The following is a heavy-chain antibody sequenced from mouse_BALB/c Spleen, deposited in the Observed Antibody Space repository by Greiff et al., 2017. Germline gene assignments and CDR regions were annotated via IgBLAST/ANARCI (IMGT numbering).Heavy chain of an antibody. CDR3: AYYRHYEDHYYAMDY. Sequence: EVHLVESGGGLVQPGGSLRLSCATSGFTFTDYYMNWVRQPPGKALEWLGFIRNKASSNTTEDSASVKGRFTISRDNSTSILYLQMNTLRAEDIATYYCAYYRHYEDHYYAMDYWGQGTSVTVSS. CDR2: IRNKASSNTT. D-gene: IGHD1-2*01. V-gene: IGHV7-3*02. J-gene: IGHJ4*01. CDR1: GFTFTDYY.